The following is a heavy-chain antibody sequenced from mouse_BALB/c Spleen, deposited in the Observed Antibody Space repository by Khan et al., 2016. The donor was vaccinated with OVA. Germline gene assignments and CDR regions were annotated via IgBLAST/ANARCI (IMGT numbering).Heavy chain of an antibody. Sequence: EVELQESGPGLLKPSQSLSLTCTVTGYSITSDYAWYWIRQLPGNKLVWMAYKSYSGSTTYSPSLRSRFSITRDTSKNQLFLPLNPLTSEDTATFYRASGWLLRRYPDYFDYWGQGTTLTGSS. J-gene: IGHJ2*01. V-gene: IGHV3-2*02. CDR1: GYSITSDYA. CDR3: ASGWLLRRYPDYFDY. CDR2: KSYSGST. D-gene: IGHD1-1*01.